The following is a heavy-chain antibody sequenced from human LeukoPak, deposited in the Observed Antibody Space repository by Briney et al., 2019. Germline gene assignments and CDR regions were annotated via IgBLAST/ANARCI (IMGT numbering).Heavy chain of an antibody. D-gene: IGHD1-26*01. V-gene: IGHV4-39*07. J-gene: IGHJ4*02. Sequence: SETLSLTCTVSGGSISSSSYYWGWIRQPPGKGLEWIGSIYYSGSTYYNPSLKSRVTISVDTSKNQFSLKLSSVTAADTAVYYCARDRYSGSYYAPPPSPNYFDYWGQGTLVTVSS. CDR3: ARDRYSGSYYAPPPSPNYFDY. CDR2: IYYSGST. CDR1: GGSISSSSYY.